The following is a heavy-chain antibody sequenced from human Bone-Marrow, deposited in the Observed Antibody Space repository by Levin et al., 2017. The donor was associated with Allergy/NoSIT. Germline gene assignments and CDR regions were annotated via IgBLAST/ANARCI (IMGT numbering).Heavy chain of an antibody. CDR3: ATRSLHSENSGYVAY. CDR1: GITFSSHS. D-gene: IGHD3-22*01. V-gene: IGHV3-21*01. CDR2: ISSSSSFL. J-gene: IGHJ4*02. Sequence: GESLKISCTASGITFSSHSMTWVRQAAGKGLEWVSTISSSSSFLYYADSVRGRFTISRDNAKNSLYLEMTSLRDEDTALYYCATRSLHSENSGYVAYWGPGTLVTVSS.